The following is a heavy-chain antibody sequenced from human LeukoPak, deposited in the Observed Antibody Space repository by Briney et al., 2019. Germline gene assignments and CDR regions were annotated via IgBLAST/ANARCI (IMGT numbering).Heavy chain of an antibody. CDR1: GFTFSSYA. J-gene: IGHJ6*02. D-gene: IGHD3-3*01. V-gene: IGHV3-30-3*01. CDR2: ISYDGSNK. CDR3: ARRYYDSWSVNYGMDV. Sequence: GGSLRLSCAASGFTFSSYAMHWVRQAPGKGLEWVAVISYDGSNKYYADSVKGRFTISRDNSKNTLYLQMNSLRAEDTAVYYCARRYYDSWSVNYGMDVWGQGTTVTVSS.